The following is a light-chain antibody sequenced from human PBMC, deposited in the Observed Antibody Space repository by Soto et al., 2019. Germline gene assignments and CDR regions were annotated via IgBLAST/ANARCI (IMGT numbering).Light chain of an antibody. CDR2: AAS. J-gene: IGKJ2*01. Sequence: DIQMTQSPSSLSASVGARVTITCRASQSISSYLNWYQQKPGKAPKLLIYAASSLQSGGPSRFSGSGSGTDFTLTISSLQPEDFATYYCQQSYRTLGTFGQGTKLEIK. CDR1: QSISSY. CDR3: QQSYRTLGT. V-gene: IGKV1-39*01.